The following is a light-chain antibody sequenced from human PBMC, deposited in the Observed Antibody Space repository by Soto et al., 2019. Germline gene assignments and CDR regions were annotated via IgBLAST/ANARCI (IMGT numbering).Light chain of an antibody. CDR3: QQYGSSPPLS. V-gene: IGKV3-20*01. J-gene: IGKJ4*01. Sequence: EIVLTQSPGTPSLSPGERATLSCRASQRISSSYLAGYQQKPGQAPRLLIHGASSWATGIQDSFSGSGSGTDFILAIGRLEPDDVVVYYCQQYGSSPPLSVGGGAKVEIK. CDR2: GAS. CDR1: QRISSSY.